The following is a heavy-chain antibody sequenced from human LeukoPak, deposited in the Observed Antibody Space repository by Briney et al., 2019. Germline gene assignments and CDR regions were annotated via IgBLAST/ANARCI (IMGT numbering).Heavy chain of an antibody. D-gene: IGHD6-19*01. V-gene: IGHV5-51*01. Sequence: GESLKISCKGSGYSFTSYWISWVRQMPGKGLEWMGIIYPGDSDTRYSPSLQGQVTISADKSISTAYLQWSSLKASDTAMYYCARSYVEAGTIPFDYWGQGTLVTVSS. J-gene: IGHJ4*02. CDR2: IYPGDSDT. CDR1: GYSFTSYW. CDR3: ARSYVEAGTIPFDY.